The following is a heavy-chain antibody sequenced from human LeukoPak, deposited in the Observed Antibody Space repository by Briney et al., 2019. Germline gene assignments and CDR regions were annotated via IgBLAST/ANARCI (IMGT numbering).Heavy chain of an antibody. J-gene: IGHJ4*02. CDR3: ARGVHDYVWGSYRYTLLYYFDY. V-gene: IGHV3-48*04. CDR1: GFTFSSYS. Sequence: GGSLRLSCAASGFTFSSYSMNWVRQAPGKGLEWVSYISSSSSTIYYADSVRGRFTISRDNAKNSLYLQMNSLRAEDTAVYYCARGVHDYVWGSYRYTLLYYFDYWGQGTLVTVSS. D-gene: IGHD3-16*02. CDR2: ISSSSSTI.